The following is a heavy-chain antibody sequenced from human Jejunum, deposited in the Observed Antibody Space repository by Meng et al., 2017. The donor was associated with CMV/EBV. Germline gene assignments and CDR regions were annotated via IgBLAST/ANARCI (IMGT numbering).Heavy chain of an antibody. V-gene: IGHV3-11*04. CDR2: ISSSGSTI. CDR1: YY. CDR3: ARVPLSPYYGSGSYYPGWFDP. J-gene: IGHJ5*02. Sequence: YYMRWLRQAPGEGLEWVSYISSSGSTIYYADSVKGRFTISRDNARNSLYLQMNSLRAEDTAVYYCARVPLSPYYGSGSYYPGWFDPWGQGTLVTVSS. D-gene: IGHD3-10*01.